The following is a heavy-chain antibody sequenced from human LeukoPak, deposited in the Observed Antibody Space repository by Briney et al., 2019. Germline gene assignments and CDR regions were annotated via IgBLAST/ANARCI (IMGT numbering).Heavy chain of an antibody. Sequence: SETLSLTCAVYGGSFSGYYWSWIRQPPGKGLEWIGEINHSGSTNYNPSLKSRVTISVDTSKNQFSLKLSSVTAADTAVYYCASDSYDYVWGSYRPPRYWGQGTLVTVSS. CDR2: INHSGST. D-gene: IGHD3-16*02. CDR1: GGSFSGYY. CDR3: ASDSYDYVWGSYRPPRY. V-gene: IGHV4-34*01. J-gene: IGHJ4*02.